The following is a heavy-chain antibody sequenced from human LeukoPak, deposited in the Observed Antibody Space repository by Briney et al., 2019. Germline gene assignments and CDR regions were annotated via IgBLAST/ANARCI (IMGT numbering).Heavy chain of an antibody. CDR3: ARDGGLYCSGGSCS. D-gene: IGHD2-15*01. Sequence: PGGSLRLSCAASGFTFSSYSMNWVRQAPGKGLEWVSSISSSSSYIYYADSVKGRFTISRDNAKNSLYLQMNSLRAEDRAVYYCARDGGLYCSGGSCSWGQGTLVTVSS. CDR1: GFTFSSYS. J-gene: IGHJ4*02. CDR2: ISSSSSYI. V-gene: IGHV3-21*01.